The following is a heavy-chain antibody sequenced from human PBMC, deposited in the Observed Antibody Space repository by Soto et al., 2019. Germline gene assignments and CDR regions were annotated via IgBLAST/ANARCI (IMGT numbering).Heavy chain of an antibody. CDR2: INLSGGST. D-gene: IGHD3-3*01. CDR1: GYTFTSYY. J-gene: IGHJ5*02. Sequence: ASVKVSCKASGYTFTSYYMHWVRQAPGQGLEWMGIINLSGGSTSYAQKFQGRVTMTRDTSTSTVYMELSSLRSEDTAVYYCARETFLEHEVNWSDPWGQGTLVTVSS. CDR3: ARETFLEHEVNWSDP. V-gene: IGHV1-46*03.